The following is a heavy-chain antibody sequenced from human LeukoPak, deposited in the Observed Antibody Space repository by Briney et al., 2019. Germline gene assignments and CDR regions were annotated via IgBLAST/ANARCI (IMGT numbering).Heavy chain of an antibody. CDR2: IIPIFGTA. Sequence: SVKVSCKASGGTFSSYAISWVRQAPGQGLEWMGGIIPIFGTANYAQKFQGRVTITADKSTSTAYMELSSLRSEDTAVYYCARGDGDYMLGYYYYYMDVWGKGTTVTVSS. CDR1: GGTFSSYA. CDR3: ARGDGDYMLGYYYYYMDV. V-gene: IGHV1-69*06. J-gene: IGHJ6*03. D-gene: IGHD4-17*01.